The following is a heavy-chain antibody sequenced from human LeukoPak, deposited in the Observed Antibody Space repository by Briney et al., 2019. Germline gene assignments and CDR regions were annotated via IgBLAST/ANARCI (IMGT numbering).Heavy chain of an antibody. D-gene: IGHD2-21*02. CDR1: GYTFTSYD. CDR2: INPSGDST. CDR3: ASVLYCGADCYSGRYFFDY. V-gene: IGHV1-46*01. Sequence: ASVKVSCKASGYTFTSYDMRWVRQAPGQGLEWMGIINPSGDSTSYAQKFQGRVTMTRDTSTSTVYMELSSLRSEDTAVYYCASVLYCGADCYSGRYFFDYWGQGTLATVSS. J-gene: IGHJ4*02.